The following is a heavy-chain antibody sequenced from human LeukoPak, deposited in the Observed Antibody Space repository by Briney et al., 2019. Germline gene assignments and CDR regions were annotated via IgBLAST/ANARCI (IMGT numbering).Heavy chain of an antibody. CDR3: ARHFRGKPTRPAMPKSIAASLGMDV. CDR2: ISYAGSNQ. D-gene: IGHD6-13*01. J-gene: IGHJ6*04. V-gene: IGHV3-30*04. CDR1: RFAFRNYA. Sequence: GGSLSLSCAASRFAFRNYAMHGGSQAPGQGLEWVALISYAGSNQSYADSGKGRFTISRDNSKNTLSLQMTSLRAEDTAVYYCARHFRGKPTRPAMPKSIAASLGMDVWGKGTTVTISS.